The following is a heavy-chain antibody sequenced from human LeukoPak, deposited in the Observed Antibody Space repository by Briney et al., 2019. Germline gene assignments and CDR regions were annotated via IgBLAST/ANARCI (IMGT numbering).Heavy chain of an antibody. D-gene: IGHD3-10*01. CDR1: GFTFSSYS. J-gene: IGHJ3*02. CDR2: ISSSSSYI. Sequence: PGGSLRLSCATSGFTFSSYSMNWVRQAPGKGLEWVSSISSSSSYIYYADSVKGRFTISRDNAKNSLYLQMNSLRAEDTALYYCAKDMGGRWYAFDIWGQGTMVTVSS. V-gene: IGHV3-21*04. CDR3: AKDMGGRWYAFDI.